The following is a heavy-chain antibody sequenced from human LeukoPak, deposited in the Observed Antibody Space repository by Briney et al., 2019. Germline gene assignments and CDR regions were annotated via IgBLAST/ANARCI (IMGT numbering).Heavy chain of an antibody. Sequence: TGGSLRLSWEASGFTFSSYVMHWVRKAPGKGLEWVAFIRYDGSNKYYADSVKGRFTISRDNAKNSLYLQMNSLRAEDTAVYYCARDTVGYSTSPYFDYWGQGTLVTVSS. J-gene: IGHJ4*02. V-gene: IGHV3-30*02. D-gene: IGHD6-6*01. CDR1: GFTFSSYV. CDR2: IRYDGSNK. CDR3: ARDTVGYSTSPYFDY.